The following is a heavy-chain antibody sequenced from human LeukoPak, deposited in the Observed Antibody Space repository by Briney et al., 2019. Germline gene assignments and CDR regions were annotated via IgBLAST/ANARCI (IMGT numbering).Heavy chain of an antibody. Sequence: SETLSLTCTVSGYSISSGYYWGWIRQPPGKGLEWIGSIYHSGSTYYNPSLKSRVTISVDRSKNQFSLKLSSVTAADTAVYYCASQTGGYCSSTSCYTRDYWGQGTLVTVSS. D-gene: IGHD2-2*02. J-gene: IGHJ4*02. CDR2: IYHSGST. CDR3: ASQTGGYCSSTSCYTRDY. CDR1: GYSISSGYY. V-gene: IGHV4-38-2*02.